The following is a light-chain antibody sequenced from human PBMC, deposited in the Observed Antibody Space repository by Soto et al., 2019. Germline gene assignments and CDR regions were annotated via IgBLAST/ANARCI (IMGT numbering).Light chain of an antibody. V-gene: IGKV1-27*01. Sequence: DIQMTQSPSSLSASVGDRVTITCRARQGISTYLAWYQQKPGKVPKLLIYAASTLQSGVPSRFSGSGSGTDFTLTISSLQPEDVATYYCQKYNSASLTFGGGTKVEIK. CDR3: QKYNSASLT. J-gene: IGKJ4*01. CDR2: AAS. CDR1: QGISTY.